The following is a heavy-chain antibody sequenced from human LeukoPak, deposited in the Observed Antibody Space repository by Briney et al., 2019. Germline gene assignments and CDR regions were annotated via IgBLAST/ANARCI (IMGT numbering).Heavy chain of an antibody. J-gene: IGHJ4*02. CDR3: ARERIGFGELFDY. D-gene: IGHD3-10*01. Sequence: GGSLRLSCAASGFTFSDYYMSWIRQAPGKGLEWVSYISSSSSYTNYADSVKGRFTISRDNAKNSLYLQMNSLRAEDTAVYYCARERIGFGELFDYWGQGTLVTVSS. CDR2: ISSSSSYT. V-gene: IGHV3-11*06. CDR1: GFTFSDYY.